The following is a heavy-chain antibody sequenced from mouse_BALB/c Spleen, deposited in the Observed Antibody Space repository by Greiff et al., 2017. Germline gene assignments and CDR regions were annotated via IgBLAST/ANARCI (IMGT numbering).Heavy chain of an antibody. J-gene: IGHJ1*01. V-gene: IGHV5-6-3*01. CDR3: ARKWLLPYWYFDV. CDR2: INSNGGST. Sequence: EVQRVESGGGLVQPGGSLKLSCAASGFTFSSYGMSWVRQTPDKRLELVATINSNGGSTYYPDSVKGRFTISRDNAKNTLYLQMSSLKSEDTAMYYCARKWLLPYWYFDVWGAGTTVTVSS. D-gene: IGHD2-3*01. CDR1: GFTFSSYG.